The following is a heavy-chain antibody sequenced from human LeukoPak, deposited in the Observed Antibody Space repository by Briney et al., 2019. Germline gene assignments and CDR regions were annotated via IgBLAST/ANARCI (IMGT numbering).Heavy chain of an antibody. CDR1: GLTFSSYG. Sequence: GGSLRLSCAASGLTFSSYGMSWVRQAPGKGLECVAAIVASGGSTHYADSVKGRFTISRDNSKNTVYLQMNSLRAEDTAVYYCAKTTTGYSSGRFPGWPVDYWGQGTLVTVSS. CDR3: AKTTTGYSSGRFPGWPVDY. J-gene: IGHJ4*02. CDR2: IVASGGST. V-gene: IGHV3-23*01. D-gene: IGHD6-19*01.